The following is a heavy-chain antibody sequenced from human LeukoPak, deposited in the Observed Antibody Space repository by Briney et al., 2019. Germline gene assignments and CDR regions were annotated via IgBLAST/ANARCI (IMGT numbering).Heavy chain of an antibody. Sequence: SQTLSLTCAISGDSVSSNSAAWNWIRQSPSRGLEWLGRTYYRSKWYNDYAVSVKSRITINPDTSKNQFSLQLNSVTPEDTAVYYCARDPDYDFWSGYQYYFDYWGQGTLATVSS. CDR1: GDSVSSNSAA. J-gene: IGHJ4*02. D-gene: IGHD3-3*01. V-gene: IGHV6-1*01. CDR3: ARDPDYDFWSGYQYYFDY. CDR2: TYYRSKWYN.